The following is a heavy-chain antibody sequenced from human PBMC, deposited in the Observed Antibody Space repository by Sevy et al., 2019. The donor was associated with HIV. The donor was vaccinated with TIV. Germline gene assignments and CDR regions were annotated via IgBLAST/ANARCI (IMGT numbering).Heavy chain of an antibody. CDR2: IYYNGHT. CDR3: ARSAAGHEYYYGLDV. CDR1: GGSIVSSSYY. D-gene: IGHD6-13*01. Sequence: SETLSLTCSVSGGSIVSSSYYWNWIRQPPGKGLEWIGSIYYNGHTYYNPSLKSRLTISIDTSKNQFYLTLSSVTAADTSIYYCARSAAGHEYYYGLDVWGQRATVTDSS. J-gene: IGHJ6*02. V-gene: IGHV4-39*01.